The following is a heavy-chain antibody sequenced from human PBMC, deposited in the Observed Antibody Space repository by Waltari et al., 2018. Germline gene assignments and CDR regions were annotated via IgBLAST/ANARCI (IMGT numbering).Heavy chain of an antibody. Sequence: QVQLVQSGAEVKKPGSSVKVSCKASGGTCSRDAISWVRQAPGQGLEWMGRILPILGIANYAQKFQGRVTITADKSTSTAYMELSSLRSEDTAVYYCARDIRESGNFDYWGQGTLVTVSS. V-gene: IGHV1-69*09. J-gene: IGHJ4*02. CDR2: ILPILGIA. CDR1: GGTCSRDA. D-gene: IGHD1-1*01. CDR3: ARDIRESGNFDY.